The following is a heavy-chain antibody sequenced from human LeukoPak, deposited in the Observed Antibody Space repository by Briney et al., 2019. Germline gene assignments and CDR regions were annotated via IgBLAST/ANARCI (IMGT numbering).Heavy chain of an antibody. D-gene: IGHD6-13*01. V-gene: IGHV3-11*06. J-gene: IGHJ4*02. Sequence: SVRGRFTISRDNAKNSLYLQMNSLRAEDTAVYYCVKGIVAAGGTVSDYWGQGIPVTVSS. CDR3: VKGIVAAGGTVSDY.